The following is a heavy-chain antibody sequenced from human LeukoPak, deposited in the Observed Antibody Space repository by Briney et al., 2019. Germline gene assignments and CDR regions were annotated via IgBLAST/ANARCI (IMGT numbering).Heavy chain of an antibody. V-gene: IGHV3-30*18. Sequence: GGSLRLSCAASGFTFSSYGMHWVRQAPGKGLEWVAVISYDGSNKYYADSVKGRFTFSRDNSKNTLYPQMNSLRAEDTGVYYCAKDLSSGSRRAYWGQGTLVTVSS. CDR1: GFTFSSYG. D-gene: IGHD6-19*01. J-gene: IGHJ4*02. CDR2: ISYDGSNK. CDR3: AKDLSSGSRRAY.